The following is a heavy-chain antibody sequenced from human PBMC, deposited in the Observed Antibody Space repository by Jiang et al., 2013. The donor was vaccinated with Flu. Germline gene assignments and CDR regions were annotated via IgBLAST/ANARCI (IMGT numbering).Heavy chain of an antibody. D-gene: IGHD3-22*01. Sequence: GAEVKKPGASVKVSCKASGYTFTSYGISWVRQAPGQGLEWMGWISAYNGNTNYAQKLQGRVTMTTDTSTSTAYMELRSLRSDDTAVYYCARTYYYDSSGYYPFDYWGQGTLVTVSS. CDR2: ISAYNGNT. V-gene: IGHV1-18*01. CDR1: GYTFTSYG. CDR3: ARTYYYDSSGYYPFDY. J-gene: IGHJ4*02.